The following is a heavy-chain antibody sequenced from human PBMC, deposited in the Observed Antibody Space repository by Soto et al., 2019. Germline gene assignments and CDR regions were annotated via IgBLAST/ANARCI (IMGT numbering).Heavy chain of an antibody. CDR2: IYTSGST. V-gene: IGHV4-4*07. D-gene: IGHD3-22*01. J-gene: IGHJ2*01. CDR1: GGSISSYY. Sequence: QVQLQESGPGLVKPSETLSLTCTVSGGSISSYYWSWIRQPAGKGLEWIGRIYTSGSTNYNPSLKSRVTMSVDTSKNQFSLKLSSVTAADTAVYYCARDYDSRGYGVWYFDLWGRGTLVTVSS. CDR3: ARDYDSRGYGVWYFDL.